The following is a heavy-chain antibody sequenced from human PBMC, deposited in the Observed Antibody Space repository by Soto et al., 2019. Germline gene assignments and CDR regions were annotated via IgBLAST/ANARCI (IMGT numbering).Heavy chain of an antibody. D-gene: IGHD2-8*01. CDR2: ISPNGDST. CDR3: AKVRLTDDLRYAPHL. Sequence: EVQLLESGGGLVQPGGSLRLACAASGFTFNNYAMNWVRQAPGRGLEWVSIISPNGDSTYYADSVKGRSTSSRDNSQNTVFRQMNSLRAEDPPIYFCAKVRLTDDLRYAPHLGGQGTLVTVSS. CDR1: GFTFNNYA. J-gene: IGHJ3*01. V-gene: IGHV3-23*01.